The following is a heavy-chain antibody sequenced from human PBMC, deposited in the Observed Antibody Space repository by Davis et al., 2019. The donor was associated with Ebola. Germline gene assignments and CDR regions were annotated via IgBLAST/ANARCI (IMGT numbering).Heavy chain of an antibody. CDR1: AGSISSGDYY. J-gene: IGHJ4*02. Sequence: PWGSLRLSCTVSAGSISSGDYYWSWIRQPPGKGLEWIGELYHSGSTNYNPSPKSRVTISVDKSKNQFSLKLSSVTAADTAVYYCARVVTGSGYFSDYWGQGTLVTVSS. CDR3: ARVVTGSGYFSDY. V-gene: IGHV4-39*07. D-gene: IGHD3-22*01. CDR2: LYHSGST.